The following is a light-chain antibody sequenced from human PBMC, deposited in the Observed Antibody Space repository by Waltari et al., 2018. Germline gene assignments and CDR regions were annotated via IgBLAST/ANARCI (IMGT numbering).Light chain of an antibody. CDR3: QKYVNLPAT. V-gene: IGKV3-20*01. J-gene: IGKJ1*01. CDR2: DAS. Sequence: LSFRASQSVGRYLAWYQQKPGQAPRLLIYDASTRATGIPDRFSGSGSGTDFSLTISRLESEDFAVYYCQKYVNLPATFGQGTKVEIK. CDR1: QSVGRY.